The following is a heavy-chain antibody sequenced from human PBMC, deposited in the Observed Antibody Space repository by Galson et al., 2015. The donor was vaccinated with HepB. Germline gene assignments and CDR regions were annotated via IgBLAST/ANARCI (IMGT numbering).Heavy chain of an antibody. Sequence: QSGAEVKKPGESLKISCKASGYTFTSYGISWVRQAPGQGLEWMGWISAYNGNTNYAQKLQGRVTMTTDTSTSTAYMELRSLRSDDTAVYYCAREVAAAGTEDPWGQGTLVTVSS. CDR1: GYTFTSYG. D-gene: IGHD6-13*01. V-gene: IGHV1-18*01. J-gene: IGHJ5*02. CDR2: ISAYNGNT. CDR3: AREVAAAGTEDP.